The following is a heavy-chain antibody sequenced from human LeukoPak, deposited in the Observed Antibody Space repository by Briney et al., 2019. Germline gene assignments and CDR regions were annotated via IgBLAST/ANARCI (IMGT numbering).Heavy chain of an antibody. D-gene: IGHD2-2*01. V-gene: IGHV3-15*01. Sequence: GGSLRLSCAASGFTFSDYYMDWVRQAPGKGLEWVGLIRDKPDGGTTDYAAPVKGRFTISRDDSKSMLYLQMNSLKTEDTAVYYCTTDNAPGMDVWGQGTTVTVSS. CDR3: TTDNAPGMDV. J-gene: IGHJ6*02. CDR2: IRDKPDGGTT. CDR1: GFTFSDYY.